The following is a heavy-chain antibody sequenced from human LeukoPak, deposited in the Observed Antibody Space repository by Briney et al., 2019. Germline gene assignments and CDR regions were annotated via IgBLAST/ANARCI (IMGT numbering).Heavy chain of an antibody. CDR2: ISGSGGST. Sequence: GGSLRLSCAASGFTFSSYAMSWVRQAPGKGLEWVSAISGSGGSTYYADSVKGRFTISRDNSKNTLYLQMNSLRDEDTAVYYCAKDHAVAGTLRYFDYWGQGTLVTVSS. D-gene: IGHD6-19*01. J-gene: IGHJ4*02. CDR3: AKDHAVAGTLRYFDY. CDR1: GFTFSSYA. V-gene: IGHV3-23*01.